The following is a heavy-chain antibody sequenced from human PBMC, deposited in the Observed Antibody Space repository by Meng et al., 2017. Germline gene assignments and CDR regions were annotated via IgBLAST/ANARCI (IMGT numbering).Heavy chain of an antibody. J-gene: IGHJ4*02. Sequence: GESLKISCASSGFTFSSYWMSWVRQAPGKGLEWVANIKQDGSEKYYVDPVKGRFTISREYAKNSLYLQMNSLRAEDTDVYYCARDSGAAFDSSGLYYFDYWGQGTLVTVSS. D-gene: IGHD3-22*01. CDR1: GFTFSSYW. CDR2: IKQDGSEK. CDR3: ARDSGAAFDSSGLYYFDY. V-gene: IGHV3-7*01.